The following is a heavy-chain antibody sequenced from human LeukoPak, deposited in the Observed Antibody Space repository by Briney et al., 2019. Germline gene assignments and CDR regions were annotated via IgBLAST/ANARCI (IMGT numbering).Heavy chain of an antibody. CDR1: GFTFSSYA. CDR2: TSGSGGST. D-gene: IGHD6-19*01. J-gene: IGHJ3*02. V-gene: IGHV3-23*01. CDR3: AKGRRAVAGSDAFDI. Sequence: PGGSLRLSCAASGFTFSSYAMSWVRQVPGKGLEWVSGTSGSGGSTYYADSVKGRFTISRDNSKNTLYLQMNSLRAEDTAVYYCAKGRRAVAGSDAFDIWGQGTMVTVSS.